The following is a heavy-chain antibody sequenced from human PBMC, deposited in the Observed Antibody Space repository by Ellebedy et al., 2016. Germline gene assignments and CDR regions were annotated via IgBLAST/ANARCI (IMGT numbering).Heavy chain of an antibody. CDR1: GFSVNTFF. D-gene: IGHD3/OR15-3a*01. Sequence: GGSLRLXCGASGFSVNTFFMGWVRQAPGKGLEWVSTISAGGDNTQFADSVKGRFTVSRDNSRNTVYLQMNDLRVEDTALYYCRHGHYADYWGQGTLVTVSS. J-gene: IGHJ4*02. CDR2: ISAGGDNT. V-gene: IGHV3-23*01. CDR3: RHGHYADY.